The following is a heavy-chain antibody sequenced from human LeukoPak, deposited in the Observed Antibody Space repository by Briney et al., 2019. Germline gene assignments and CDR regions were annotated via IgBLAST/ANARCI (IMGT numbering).Heavy chain of an antibody. V-gene: IGHV3-48*01. D-gene: IGHD3-22*01. J-gene: IGHJ4*02. CDR2: ISSSSVTI. CDR3: ARGSYDGSGYYSGAGARADY. CDR1: GFTFSTYS. Sequence: PGGSLRLSCAASGFTFSTYSMNWVRQAPGKGLEWLSYISSSSVTIYYAGSVKGRFTISRDNAKNSLYLQMDSLRAEDTALYYCARGSYDGSGYYSGAGARADYWGQGTLVTVSS.